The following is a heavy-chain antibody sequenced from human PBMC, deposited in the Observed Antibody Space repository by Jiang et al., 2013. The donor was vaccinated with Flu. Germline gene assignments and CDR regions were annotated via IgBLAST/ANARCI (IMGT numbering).Heavy chain of an antibody. D-gene: IGHD3-22*01. Sequence: LLKPSETLSLTCAVYGGSFSGYYWNWIRQPPGKGLEWIGEINHSGSTNYNPSLKSRVTISVDTSKNHFSLKLSSVTAADTAVYYCASRYYDSSGYYDYWGQGTLVTVSS. CDR2: INHSGST. J-gene: IGHJ4*02. CDR3: ASRYYDSSGYYDY. V-gene: IGHV4-34*01. CDR1: GGSFSGYY.